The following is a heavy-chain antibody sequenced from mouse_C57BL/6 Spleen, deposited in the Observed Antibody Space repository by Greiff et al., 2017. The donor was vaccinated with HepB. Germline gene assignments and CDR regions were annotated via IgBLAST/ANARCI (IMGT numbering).Heavy chain of an antibody. D-gene: IGHD1-1*01. CDR2: INPNNGGT. J-gene: IGHJ4*01. V-gene: IGHV1-26*01. Sequence: VQLKQSGPELVKPGASVKISCKASGYTFTDYYMNWVKQSHGKSLEWIGDINPNNGGTSYNQKFKGKATLTVDKSSSTAYMELRSLTSEDSAVYYCARGDTVVADYYAMDYWGQGTSVTVSS. CDR3: ARGDTVVADYYAMDY. CDR1: GYTFTDYY.